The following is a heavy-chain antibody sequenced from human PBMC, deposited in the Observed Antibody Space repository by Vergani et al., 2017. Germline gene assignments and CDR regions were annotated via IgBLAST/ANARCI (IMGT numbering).Heavy chain of an antibody. Sequence: QVQLVQSGAEVKKPGSSVKVSCKASGGTFSSYAISWVRQAPGQGLEWMGGIIPIFGTANYAQKFQGRVTITADESTSTAYMELSSLRSEDTAVYYRARAGRYSNYDYYDYYMDVWGKGTTVTVS. J-gene: IGHJ6*03. D-gene: IGHD4-11*01. CDR3: ARAGRYSNYDYYDYYMDV. CDR1: GGTFSSYA. V-gene: IGHV1-69*12. CDR2: IIPIFGTA.